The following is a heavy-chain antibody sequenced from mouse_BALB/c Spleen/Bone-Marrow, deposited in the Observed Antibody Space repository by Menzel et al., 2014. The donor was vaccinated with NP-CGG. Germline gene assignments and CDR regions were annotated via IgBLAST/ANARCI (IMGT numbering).Heavy chain of an antibody. Sequence: EVKLVESGGGLVQPGGSLKLSCTASGFTFSSYSMSWVRQTPEKRLEWVAYISNGGGSTYYPDAVKGRFTISRDNAKHPLYLQMSSLKSEDPAIYYCTRHEEARRFYYALDYWGQGTSVTVSS. CDR3: TRHEEARRFYYALDY. J-gene: IGHJ4*01. D-gene: IGHD2-14*01. CDR2: ISNGGGST. V-gene: IGHV5-12-2*01. CDR1: GFTFSSYS.